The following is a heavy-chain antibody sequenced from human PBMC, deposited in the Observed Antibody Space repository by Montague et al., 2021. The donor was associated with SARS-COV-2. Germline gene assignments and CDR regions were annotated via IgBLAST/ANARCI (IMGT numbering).Heavy chain of an antibody. V-gene: IGHV4-39*07. D-gene: IGHD7-27*01. CDR1: GGSIRSSSHF. Sequence: SETLSLTCTVPGGSIRSSSHFWGWFRQPPGQRLEWIGTISYSGRTYYSPSLKSRVIISADTSKNQFSLNLRSVTAADTGVYFCGLGWGFAVGNHYYYSYGLDVWGQGTTVTVSS. J-gene: IGHJ6*02. CDR3: GLGWGFAVGNHYYYSYGLDV. CDR2: ISYSGRT.